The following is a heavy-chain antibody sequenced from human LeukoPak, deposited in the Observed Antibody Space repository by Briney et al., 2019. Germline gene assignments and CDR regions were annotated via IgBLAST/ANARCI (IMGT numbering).Heavy chain of an antibody. V-gene: IGHV1-2*02. D-gene: IGHD3-22*01. CDR3: ARDIMGTNYYDGSGYYYGYFDY. Sequence: ASVKVSCKASGYTFTGYYMHWVRQAPGQGLEWMGWINPNSGGTNYAQKFQGRVTMTRDTSISTAYMELSRLRSDDTAVYYCARDIMGTNYYDGSGYYYGYFDYWGQGTLVTVSS. CDR2: INPNSGGT. CDR1: GYTFTGYY. J-gene: IGHJ4*02.